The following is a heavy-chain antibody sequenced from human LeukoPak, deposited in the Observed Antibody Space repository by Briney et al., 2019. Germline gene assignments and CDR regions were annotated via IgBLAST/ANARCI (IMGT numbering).Heavy chain of an antibody. V-gene: IGHV4-34*01. Sequence: SETLSLTCAVYGGSFSGYYRSWIRQPPGKGLEWIGEINHSGSTNYNPSLKSRVTISVDTSKNQFSLKLSPVTAADTAVYYCARGFRGRAGIWGQGTMVTVSS. D-gene: IGHD3-16*01. CDR3: ARGFRGRAGI. CDR1: GGSFSGYY. J-gene: IGHJ3*02. CDR2: INHSGST.